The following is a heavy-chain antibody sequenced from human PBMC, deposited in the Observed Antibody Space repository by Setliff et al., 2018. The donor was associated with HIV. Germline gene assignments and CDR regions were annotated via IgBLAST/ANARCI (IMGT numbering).Heavy chain of an antibody. CDR1: GFTLTGYS. J-gene: IGHJ4*02. D-gene: IGHD6-25*01. CDR3: AQVRGPTLSVCYWDY. V-gene: IGHV3-48*01. Sequence: HPGGSLRLSCAASGFTLTGYSIIWVRQAPGKGLEWLAYITTSSTLIHYADSVKGRFTVSRDNAKNSVYLQMDSLRAEDTAVYYCAQVRGPTLSVCYWDYWGQGTLVTVSS. CDR2: ITTSSTLI.